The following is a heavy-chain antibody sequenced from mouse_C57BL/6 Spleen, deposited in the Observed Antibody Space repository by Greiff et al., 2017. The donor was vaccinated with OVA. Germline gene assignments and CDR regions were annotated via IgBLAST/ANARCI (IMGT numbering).Heavy chain of an antibody. D-gene: IGHD1-1*01. J-gene: IGHJ2*01. Sequence: VQLQQSGAELVRPGASVTLSCKASGYTFTDYEMHWVKQTPVHGLEWIGAIDPETGGTAYNQKFKGKAILTADKSSSTAYMELRSLTSEDSAVDYCTRGGSSLDYWGQGTTLTVSS. CDR2: IDPETGGT. V-gene: IGHV1-15*01. CDR3: TRGGSSLDY. CDR1: GYTFTDYE.